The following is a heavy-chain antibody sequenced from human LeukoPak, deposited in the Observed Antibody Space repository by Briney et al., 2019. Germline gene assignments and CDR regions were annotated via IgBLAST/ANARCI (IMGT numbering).Heavy chain of an antibody. CDR2: IKSKTDGGTT. CDR1: GFTFSIAW. D-gene: IGHD3-10*01. Sequence: TGGSLRLSCAASGFTFSIAWMSWVRQAPGKGLEWVGRIKSKTDGGTTDYAAPVKGRFTISRDDSKNTLYLQMNSLKTEDTAVYYCTTDLWFGESTLYWYFDLWGRGTLVTVSS. J-gene: IGHJ2*01. CDR3: TTDLWFGESTLYWYFDL. V-gene: IGHV3-15*01.